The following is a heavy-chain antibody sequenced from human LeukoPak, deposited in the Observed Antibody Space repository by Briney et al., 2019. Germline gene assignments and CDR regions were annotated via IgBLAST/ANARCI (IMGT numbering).Heavy chain of an antibody. D-gene: IGHD3-16*01. CDR1: RFTFSDYW. J-gene: IGHJ4*02. CDR3: ARDPDYRGSQPHGYFDY. Sequence: GGSLRLSCAASRFTFSDYWMSWVRQAPGKGLEWVAYIKRDGSDIYYVDSVKGRFIISRDNAKNSLYLQMNSLRAEDTAVYSCARDPDYRGSQPHGYFDYWGQGTLVTVSS. CDR2: IKRDGSDI. V-gene: IGHV3-7*01.